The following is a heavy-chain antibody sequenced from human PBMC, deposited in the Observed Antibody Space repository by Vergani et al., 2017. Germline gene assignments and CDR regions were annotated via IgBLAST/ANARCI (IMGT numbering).Heavy chain of an antibody. CDR3: ARKARGRGLGFDP. V-gene: IGHV1-69*02. CDR2: IIPILGIA. D-gene: IGHD1-26*01. J-gene: IGHJ5*02. Sequence: QVQLVQSGAEVKKPGSSVKVSCKASGGTFSSYTISWVRQAPGQGLEWMGRIIPILGIANYAQKFQGRVTITEDKSTSTAYMELSSLRSEDTAVYYCARKARGRGLGFDPWGQGTLVTVSS. CDR1: GGTFSSYT.